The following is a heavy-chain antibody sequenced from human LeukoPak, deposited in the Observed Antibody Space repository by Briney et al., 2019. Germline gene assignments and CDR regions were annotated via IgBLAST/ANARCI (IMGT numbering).Heavy chain of an antibody. J-gene: IGHJ4*02. Sequence: GGSLRLSCTASGFTVSSNYMSWVRQAPGKGLEWVAVISYDGSNKYYADSVKGRFTISRDNSKNTLYLQMNSLRAEDTAVYYCAKDLREGYYDSSGLGYWGQGTLVTVSS. CDR2: ISYDGSNK. CDR1: GFTVSSNY. D-gene: IGHD3-22*01. CDR3: AKDLREGYYDSSGLGY. V-gene: IGHV3-30*18.